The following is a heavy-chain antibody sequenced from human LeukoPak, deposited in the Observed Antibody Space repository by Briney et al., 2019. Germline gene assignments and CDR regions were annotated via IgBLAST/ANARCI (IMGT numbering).Heavy chain of an antibody. CDR2: ISGSGSDT. CDR1: GFIFSDHY. V-gene: IGHV3-11*06. J-gene: IGHJ4*02. D-gene: IGHD6-13*01. Sequence: GGSLRLSCAASGFIFSDHYMTWIRQAPGKGLEWLSYISGSGSDTNYAGSVKGRFTTSRDNAKNSLYLQMNSLRAEDTAVYYCARVGSIAAAGTPDYWGQGTLVTVSS. CDR3: ARVGSIAAAGTPDY.